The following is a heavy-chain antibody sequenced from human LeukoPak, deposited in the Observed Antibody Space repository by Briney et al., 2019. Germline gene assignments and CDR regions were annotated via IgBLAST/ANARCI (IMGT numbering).Heavy chain of an antibody. CDR1: AFRFSSFA. CDR3: ARGSGSYCFDY. V-gene: IGHV3-53*01. CDR2: IYSGGSI. Sequence: PGGSLRLSCAASAFRFSSFAMTWVRQAPGKGLEWVSVIYSGGSIDYADSVKGRFTISRDNSKNTLYLQMNSLRAEDTAVYYCARGSGSYCFDYWGQGTLVTISS. J-gene: IGHJ4*02. D-gene: IGHD1-26*01.